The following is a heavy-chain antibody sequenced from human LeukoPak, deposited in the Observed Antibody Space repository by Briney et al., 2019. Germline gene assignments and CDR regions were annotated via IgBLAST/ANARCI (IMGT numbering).Heavy chain of an antibody. V-gene: IGHV3-7*01. CDR1: GFTFTNYW. CDR3: ARGYSYGLAPFDY. D-gene: IGHD5-18*01. Sequence: PGGSLRLSCVASGFTFTNYWMSWVRQVPGKGLEWVANIKQDGSEELYADSVRGRYTISRDNAENSLYLQMNSLRAEDTAVYHCARGYSYGLAPFDYWGQGTLVSVSS. J-gene: IGHJ4*02. CDR2: IKQDGSEE.